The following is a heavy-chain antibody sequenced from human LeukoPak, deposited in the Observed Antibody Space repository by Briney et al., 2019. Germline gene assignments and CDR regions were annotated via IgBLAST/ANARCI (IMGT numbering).Heavy chain of an antibody. V-gene: IGHV4-59*01. CDR1: GGSTSSYY. J-gene: IGHJ4*02. CDR2: IYYSGST. D-gene: IGHD6-13*01. CDR3: ASSLVHFFDY. Sequence: SETLSLTCTVSGGSTSSYYWSWIRQPPGKGLEWGGYIYYSGSTNYNPSLKSRVTISVDTSKNQFSLNLSSVTAADTAVYYCASSLVHFFDYWGQGTLVTVSS.